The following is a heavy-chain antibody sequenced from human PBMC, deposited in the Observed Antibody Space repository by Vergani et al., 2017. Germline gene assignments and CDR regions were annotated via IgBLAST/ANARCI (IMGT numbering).Heavy chain of an antibody. CDR1: GGSISSYY. V-gene: IGHV4-4*07. D-gene: IGHD6-13*01. CDR3: ARDVQQLVFYYYYYYMDV. CDR2: IYTSGST. Sequence: QVQLQESGPGLVKPSETLSLTCTVSGGSISSYYWSWIRQPAGKGLEWIGRIYTSGSTNYNPSLKSRVTMSVDTSKNQFSLKLSSVTAADMAVYYCARDVQQLVFYYYYYYMDVWGKGTTVTVSS. J-gene: IGHJ6*03.